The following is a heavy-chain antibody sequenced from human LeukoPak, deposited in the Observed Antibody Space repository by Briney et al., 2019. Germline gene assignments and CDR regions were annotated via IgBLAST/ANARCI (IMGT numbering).Heavy chain of an antibody. V-gene: IGHV1-46*01. CDR3: ARDATCTPDAFDI. J-gene: IGHJ3*02. CDR2: INPSGGST. Sequence: VASVKVSCKASGYTFTSYGISWVRQAPGQGLEWMGIINPSGGSTSYAQRFQGRVTMTRDTSTSTVYMELSSLRSEDTAVYYCARDATCTPDAFDIWGQGTMVTVSS. CDR1: GYTFTSYG.